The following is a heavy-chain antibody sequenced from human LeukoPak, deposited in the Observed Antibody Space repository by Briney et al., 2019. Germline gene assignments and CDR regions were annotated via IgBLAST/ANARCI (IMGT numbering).Heavy chain of an antibody. CDR2: INPNSGGT. D-gene: IGHD3-22*01. CDR3: ARAPYYYDSSGYYFSDDNWFDP. V-gene: IGHV1-2*04. CDR1: GYTFTGYY. Sequence: ASVKVSCKASGYTFTGYYMHWVRQAPGQGLEWMGWINPNSGGTNYAQKFQGWVTMTRDTSISTAYMELSRLRSDDTAVYYCARAPYYYDSSGYYFSDDNWFDPWGQGTLVTVSS. J-gene: IGHJ5*02.